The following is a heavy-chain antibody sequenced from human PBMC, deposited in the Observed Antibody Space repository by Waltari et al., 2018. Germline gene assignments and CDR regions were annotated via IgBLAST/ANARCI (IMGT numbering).Heavy chain of an antibody. CDR1: GFTFDDYT. CDR2: ISWDGGST. D-gene: IGHD3-22*01. CDR3: AKDEDSRGLGMDV. V-gene: IGHV3-43*01. J-gene: IGHJ6*02. Sequence: EVQLVESGGVVVQPGGSLRLSCAASGFTFDDYTLHWVRQAPGKGLEWVSLISWDGGSTYYADSVKGRFTISRDNSKNSLYLQMNSLRTEDTALYYCAKDEDSRGLGMDVWGQGTTVTVSS.